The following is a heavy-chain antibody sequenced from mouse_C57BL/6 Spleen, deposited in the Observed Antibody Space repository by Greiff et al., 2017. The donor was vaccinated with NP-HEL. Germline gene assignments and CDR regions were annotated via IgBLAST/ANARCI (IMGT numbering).Heavy chain of an antibody. CDR2: INPNNGGT. J-gene: IGHJ2*01. CDR3: ARWYYDGFDY. CDR1: GYTFTDYY. V-gene: IGHV1-26*01. D-gene: IGHD1-1*01. Sequence: EVQLQQSGPELVKPGASVKISCKASGYTFTDYYMNWVKQSHGKSLEWIGDINPNNGGTSYNQKFKGKATLTVDKSSSTAYMELRSLTSEDSAVYYCARWYYDGFDYWGQGTTLTVSS.